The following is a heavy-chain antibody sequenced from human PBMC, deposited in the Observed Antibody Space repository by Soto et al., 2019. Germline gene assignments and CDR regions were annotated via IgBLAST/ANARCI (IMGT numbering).Heavy chain of an antibody. CDR3: ARVPDY. Sequence: SETLSLTCTVSGASISSYYWSWIRQPPGKGLEWIGYIYDTGNVNYNPSLRSRVAISADTSKNQFSLKLSSVTAADTAVYYCARVPDYWGQGTLVTVSS. J-gene: IGHJ4*02. CDR1: GASISSYY. CDR2: IYDTGNV. V-gene: IGHV4-59*12.